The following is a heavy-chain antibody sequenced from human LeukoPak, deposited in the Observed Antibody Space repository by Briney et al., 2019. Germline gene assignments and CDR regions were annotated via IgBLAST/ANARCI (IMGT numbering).Heavy chain of an antibody. V-gene: IGHV1-2*02. CDR1: GYTFTGYY. Sequence: ASVRVSCKASGYTFTGYYIHWVRQAPGQGLEWMGWINPNSGGTNYAQKFQGRVTMTRDTSISTAYMELSRLRSDDTAVYYCARSLPEYYYYSMDVWGQGTTVTVPS. D-gene: IGHD1-14*01. J-gene: IGHJ6*02. CDR3: ARSLPEYYYYSMDV. CDR2: INPNSGGT.